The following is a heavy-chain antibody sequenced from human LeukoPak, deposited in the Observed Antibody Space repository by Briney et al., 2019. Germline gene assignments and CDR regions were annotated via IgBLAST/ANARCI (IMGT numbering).Heavy chain of an antibody. D-gene: IGHD3-9*01. J-gene: IGHJ4*02. Sequence: PSETLSLTRTVSGGSISSSSYYWGWIRQPPGKGLEWIGSIYYSGSTYYNPSLKSRVTISVDTSKNQFSLKLSSVTAADTAVYYCASESETYYDMTFDYWGQGTLVTVSS. CDR1: GGSISSSSYY. CDR2: IYYSGST. CDR3: ASESETYYDMTFDY. V-gene: IGHV4-39*07.